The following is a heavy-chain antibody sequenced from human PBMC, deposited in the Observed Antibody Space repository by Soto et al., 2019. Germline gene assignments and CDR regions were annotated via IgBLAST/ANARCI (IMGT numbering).Heavy chain of an antibody. J-gene: IGHJ6*02. CDR2: IYFYYTT. CDR1: GLTVRTNY. CDR3: ARDFDTSREDWAYYGMDV. D-gene: IGHD6-13*01. Sequence: PGGSLRLSCAASGLTVRTNYMTWVRQAPVNGLEFVSIIYFYYTTHYSDSLKGRFTISMYISKNTLFLHMNILIADYTSVYYCARDFDTSREDWAYYGMDVWGQGTTVTVSS. V-gene: IGHV3-66*01.